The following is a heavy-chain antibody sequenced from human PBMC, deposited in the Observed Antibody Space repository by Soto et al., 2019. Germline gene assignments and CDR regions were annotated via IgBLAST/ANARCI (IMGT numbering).Heavy chain of an antibody. CDR3: ARVPGVRSGYYFDY. V-gene: IGHV3-48*02. CDR1: GFTFSSYS. J-gene: IGHJ4*02. D-gene: IGHD6-25*01. Sequence: GGSLRLSCAASGFTFSSYSMNWVRQAPGKGLEWVSYISSSSTIYYADSVKGRFTISRDNAKNSLYLQMNSLRDEDTAVYYCARVPGVRSGYYFDYWGQGTLVTVSS. CDR2: ISSSSTI.